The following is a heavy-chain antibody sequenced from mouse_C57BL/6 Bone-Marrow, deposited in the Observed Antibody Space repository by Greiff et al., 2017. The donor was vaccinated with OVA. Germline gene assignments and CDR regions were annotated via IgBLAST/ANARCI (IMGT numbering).Heavy chain of an antibody. V-gene: IGHV1-15*01. D-gene: IGHD2-5*01. CDR3: TRGYSNYYAMDY. Sequence: VQLQESRAELVRPGASVTLSCKASGYTFTDYEMPWVKQTPVHGLEWIGAIDPETGGTAFNQKFKGKAILTADKSSSTAYMELRRLTSRDSAVYYCTRGYSNYYAMDYWGQGNSVTVSS. CDR2: IDPETGGT. J-gene: IGHJ4*01. CDR1: GYTFTDYE.